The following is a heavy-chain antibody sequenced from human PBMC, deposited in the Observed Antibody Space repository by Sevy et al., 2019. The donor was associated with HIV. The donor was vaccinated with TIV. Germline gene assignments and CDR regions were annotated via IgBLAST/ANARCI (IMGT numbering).Heavy chain of an antibody. CDR3: ARHEGAYCSSTSCYAVGYFDY. CDR1: GGSISSSSYY. CDR2: IYYSGST. Sequence: SETLSLTCTVSGGSISSSSYYWGWIRQPPGKGLEWIGSIYYSGSTYYYPSLKSRVTISVDTSKNQFSLKLSSVTAADTAVYYCARHEGAYCSSTSCYAVGYFDYWGQGTLVTVSS. D-gene: IGHD2-2*01. J-gene: IGHJ4*02. V-gene: IGHV4-39*01.